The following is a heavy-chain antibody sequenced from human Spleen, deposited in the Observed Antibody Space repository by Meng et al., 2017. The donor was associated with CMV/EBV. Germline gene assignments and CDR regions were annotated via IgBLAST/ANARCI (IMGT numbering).Heavy chain of an antibody. CDR1: GFTFSSYW. CDR2: IKQDGSEK. Sequence: ESLKISCAASGFTFSSYWMSWVRQAPGKGLEWVANIKQDGSEKYYVDSVKGRFTISRDNAKNSLYLQMNSLRAEDTAVYYCARWKPRVDYWGQGTLVTVSS. V-gene: IGHV3-7*01. CDR3: ARWKPRVDY. D-gene: IGHD1-1*01. J-gene: IGHJ4*02.